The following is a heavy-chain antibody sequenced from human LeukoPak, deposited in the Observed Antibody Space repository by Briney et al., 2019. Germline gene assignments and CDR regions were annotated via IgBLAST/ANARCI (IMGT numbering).Heavy chain of an antibody. J-gene: IGHJ4*02. Sequence: SETLSLTCAVYGGSSSGYYWSWIRQPPGKGLEWIGEINHSGSTNYNPSLKSRVTISVDTSKNQFSLKLSSVTAADTAVYYCARGGYRTLDYWGQGTLVTVSS. D-gene: IGHD5-18*01. V-gene: IGHV4-34*01. CDR1: GGSSSGYY. CDR2: INHSGST. CDR3: ARGGYRTLDY.